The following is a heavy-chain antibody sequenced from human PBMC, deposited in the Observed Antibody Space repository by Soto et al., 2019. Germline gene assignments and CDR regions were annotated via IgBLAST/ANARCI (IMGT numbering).Heavy chain of an antibody. Sequence: SETLSLTCTVSGGSISSYYWSWIRQPPGKGLEWIGYIYYSGSTNYNPSLKSRVTISVDTSKNQFSLKLSSVTAADTAVYYGARSGVVAASQFDYWGQGTLVTVSS. CDR3: ARSGVVAASQFDY. J-gene: IGHJ4*02. D-gene: IGHD2-15*01. V-gene: IGHV4-59*01. CDR1: GGSISSYY. CDR2: IYYSGST.